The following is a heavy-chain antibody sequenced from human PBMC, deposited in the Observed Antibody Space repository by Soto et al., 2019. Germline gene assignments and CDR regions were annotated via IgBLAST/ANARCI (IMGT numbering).Heavy chain of an antibody. Sequence: GGSLRLSCAASGFPFDDYAMHWVRQVPGKGLEWVSGITWNSGYIAYADSVKGRFTISRDNAKNSLYLHMDSLRAEDTALYYCAKDRGNGLHYFDRWGQGTLVTVSS. CDR1: GFPFDDYA. D-gene: IGHD2-8*01. V-gene: IGHV3-9*01. CDR2: ITWNSGYI. CDR3: AKDRGNGLHYFDR. J-gene: IGHJ4*02.